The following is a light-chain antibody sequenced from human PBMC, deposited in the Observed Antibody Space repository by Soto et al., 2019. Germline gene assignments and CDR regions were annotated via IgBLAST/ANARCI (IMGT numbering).Light chain of an antibody. CDR3: QQLNSYPQT. CDR2: SAS. Sequence: IQLTQSPSSLSASVGDRVTITCQASRGISSYLAWYQQKPGKPPKLLAYSASTLQSGVPSRFSGSGSGPDFTLTISGLQPEDSATYFCQQLNSYPQTFGQGTRLEIK. V-gene: IGKV1-9*01. J-gene: IGKJ5*01. CDR1: RGISSY.